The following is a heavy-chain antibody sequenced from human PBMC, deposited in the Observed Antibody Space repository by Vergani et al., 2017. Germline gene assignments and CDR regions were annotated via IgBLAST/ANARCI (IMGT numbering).Heavy chain of an antibody. CDR3: ASWSGDIVXVPAAMRLGDAFDI. D-gene: IGHD2-2*01. Sequence: QVQLQESGPGLVKPSETLSLTCTVSGYSISSGYYWGWIRQPPGKGLEWIGSIYHSGSTYYNPSLKSRVTISVDTSKNHFSLKLSSVTAADTAVYYCASWSGDIVXVPAAMRLGDAFDIWGQGTMVTVSS. V-gene: IGHV4-38-2*02. CDR2: IYHSGST. J-gene: IGHJ3*02. CDR1: GYSISSGYY.